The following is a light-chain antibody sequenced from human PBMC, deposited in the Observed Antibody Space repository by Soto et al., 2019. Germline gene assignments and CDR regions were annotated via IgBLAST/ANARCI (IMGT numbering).Light chain of an antibody. CDR2: GAS. CDR3: QQYSSSPPLYT. J-gene: IGKJ2*01. Sequence: ESVLTQSPGTLSLSPGERATLSCRASQTISSNYLAWYQQKPGQAPRLLIYGASSRATGIPDRFSGSGSGTDFTLTISRLEPEDFAVYYCQQYSSSPPLYTFGQGTKLDIK. CDR1: QTISSNY. V-gene: IGKV3-20*01.